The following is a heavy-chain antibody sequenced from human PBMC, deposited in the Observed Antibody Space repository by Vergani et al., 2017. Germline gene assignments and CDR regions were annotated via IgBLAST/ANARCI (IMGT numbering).Heavy chain of an antibody. V-gene: IGHV3-30*03. D-gene: IGHD6-19*01. Sequence: QVQLVESGGGVVQPGRSLRLSCAASGFTFSSYGMHWVRQAPGKGLEWVAVISYDGSNKYYADSVKGRFTISRDNAKNSLYLQMNSLRAEDTAVYYCARDRSSGRNWFDPWGQGTLVTVSS. CDR2: ISYDGSNK. J-gene: IGHJ5*02. CDR3: ARDRSSGRNWFDP. CDR1: GFTFSSYG.